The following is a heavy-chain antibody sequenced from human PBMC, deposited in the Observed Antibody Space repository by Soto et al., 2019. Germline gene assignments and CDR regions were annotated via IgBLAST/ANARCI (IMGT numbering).Heavy chain of an antibody. D-gene: IGHD3-10*01. Sequence: EVQLLESGGGMVQPGGSLRLSCAASGFTFSSYAMRWVRQAPGKGLEWVSAISGSGGSTYYADSVKGRFTISRDKSTDSLYLQMHSLRAEDTAVYDCAKTRIRDYYGSGRYWYFDLWGRGALVTVSS. V-gene: IGHV3-23*01. CDR2: ISGSGGST. CDR3: AKTRIRDYYGSGRYWYFDL. CDR1: GFTFSSYA. J-gene: IGHJ2*01.